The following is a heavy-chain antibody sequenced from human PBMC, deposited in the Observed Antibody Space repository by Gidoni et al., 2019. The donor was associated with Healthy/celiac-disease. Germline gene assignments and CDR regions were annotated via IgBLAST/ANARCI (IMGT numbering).Heavy chain of an antibody. CDR1: GFTFSSYG. CDR2: IWYDGSNK. V-gene: IGHV3-33*01. CDR3: ASTMGGPKYCSGGSCVDESDY. J-gene: IGHJ4*02. D-gene: IGHD2-15*01. Sequence: QVQLVESGGGVVQPGRSLRLSCAASGFTFSSYGMHWVRQAPGKGLEWVAVIWYDGSNKYYADSVKGRFTISRDNSKNTLYLQMNSLRAEDTAVYYWASTMGGPKYCSGGSCVDESDYWGQGTLVTVSS.